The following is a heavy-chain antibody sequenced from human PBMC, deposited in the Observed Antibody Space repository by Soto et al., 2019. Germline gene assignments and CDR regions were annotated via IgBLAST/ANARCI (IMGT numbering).Heavy chain of an antibody. V-gene: IGHV1-18*01. J-gene: IGHJ1*01. CDR2: VSPKGGNT. Sequence: QIQLVQSGAEVKKPGASVKVSCKASGYNFFDYCVRWVRQAPGQGLEWMGWVSPKGGNTNYARKVKGRVNRTTDKATSRAYMELRVHLSDDTRVYYGARARTVSSIGPLLVWGQGTLVSVSS. CDR3: ARARTVSSIGPLLV. CDR1: GYNFFDYC. D-gene: IGHD1-1*01.